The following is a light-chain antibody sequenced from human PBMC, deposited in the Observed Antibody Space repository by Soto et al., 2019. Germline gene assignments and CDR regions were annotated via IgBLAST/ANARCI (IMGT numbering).Light chain of an antibody. V-gene: IGLV2-14*01. CDR2: EVS. CDR1: SSDVGSYHY. J-gene: IGLJ1*01. CDR3: SSYTSGSDVYV. Sequence: QSVLTQPASVSGSPGQSITISCTGTSSDVGSYHYVSWFQQHPGKAPKLIIFEVSDRPSGVSTRFSGSKSGDTASLTISGLQADEEADYYCSSYTSGSDVYVFGRGTKVNV.